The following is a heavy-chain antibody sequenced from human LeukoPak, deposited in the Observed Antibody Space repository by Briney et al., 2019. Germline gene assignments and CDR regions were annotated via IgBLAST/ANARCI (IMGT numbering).Heavy chain of an antibody. CDR3: ARGLSYDILTGLPNWFDP. J-gene: IGHJ5*02. CDR1: GGTFSSYA. Sequence: SVKVSCKASGGTFSSYAISWVRQAPRQGLEWMGGIIPIFGTANYAQKFQGRVTITADKSTSTAYMELSSLRSEDTAVYYCARGLSYDILTGLPNWFDPWGQGTLVTVSS. D-gene: IGHD3-9*01. CDR2: IIPIFGTA. V-gene: IGHV1-69*06.